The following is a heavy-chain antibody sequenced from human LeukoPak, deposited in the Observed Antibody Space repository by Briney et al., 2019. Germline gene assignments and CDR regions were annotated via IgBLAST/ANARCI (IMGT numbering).Heavy chain of an antibody. CDR1: GYTFTTYG. V-gene: IGHV1-18*01. D-gene: IGHD1-14*01. Sequence: RASVKVSCKASGYTFTTYGISWVRQAPGQGLEWMGWSSAYNGNTNYAQKLQGRVTMTRDMSTSTVYMELSSLRSEDTAVYYCARYRSTNPTLDYWGQGTLVTVSS. CDR3: ARYRSTNPTLDY. CDR2: SSAYNGNT. J-gene: IGHJ4*02.